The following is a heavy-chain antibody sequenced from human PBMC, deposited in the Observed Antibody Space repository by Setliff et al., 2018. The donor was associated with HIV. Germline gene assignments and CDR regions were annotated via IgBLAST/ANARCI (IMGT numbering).Heavy chain of an antibody. V-gene: IGHV4-4*07. D-gene: IGHD6-19*01. J-gene: IGHJ4*02. Sequence: SETLSLTCNVSGASTNAYFLSWVRHPARKGLEWIGHIYTSGITNHNPSLKSRVTMSLDTSKEQFSLMLRSVTAADTAIYYCAREPSPSQWQPLYFDVWGRGILVTVSS. CDR3: AREPSPSQWQPLYFDV. CDR1: GASTNAYF. CDR2: IYTSGIT.